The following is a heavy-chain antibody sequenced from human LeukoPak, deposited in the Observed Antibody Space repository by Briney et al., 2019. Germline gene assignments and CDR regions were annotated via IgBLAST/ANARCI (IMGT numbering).Heavy chain of an antibody. CDR2: INPNSGGT. CDR1: GYTFTGYY. CDR3: ARVPRRGGGDCYCFDY. V-gene: IGHV1-2*02. J-gene: IGHJ4*02. Sequence: ASVKVSCKASGYTFTGYYMHWVRQAPGQGLEWMGWINPNSGGTNYAQKFQGRVTMTRDTSISTAYMELSRLRSDDTAVYYCARVPRRGGGDCYCFDYWGQGTPVTVSS. D-gene: IGHD2-21*02.